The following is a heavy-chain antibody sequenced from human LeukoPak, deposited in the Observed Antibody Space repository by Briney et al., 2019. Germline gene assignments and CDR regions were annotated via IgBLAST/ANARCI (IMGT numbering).Heavy chain of an antibody. Sequence: SETLSLTCTVSGGSISSYYWSWIRQPPGKGLEWIGYIYYSGSTNYNPSLKSRVTISVDTSKNQFSLKLSSVTAADTAVYYCARNRRGFDYWGQGTLVTVSS. V-gene: IGHV4-59*01. J-gene: IGHJ4*02. CDR1: GGSISSYY. CDR3: ARNRRGFDY. CDR2: IYYSGST.